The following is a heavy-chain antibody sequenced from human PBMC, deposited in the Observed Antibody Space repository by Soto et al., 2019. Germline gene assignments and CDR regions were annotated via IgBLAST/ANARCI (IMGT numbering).Heavy chain of an antibody. D-gene: IGHD5-12*01. CDR2: INPNSGGT. Sequence: ASVKVSCKASGYTFTGYYMHWVRQAPGQGLEWMGWINPNSGGTNYAQKFQGRVTMTRDTSISTAYMELSRLRSDDTAVYYCARGRSRWLQLTFDYWAQGTLVTVTS. V-gene: IGHV1-2*02. CDR1: GYTFTGYY. J-gene: IGHJ4*02. CDR3: ARGRSRWLQLTFDY.